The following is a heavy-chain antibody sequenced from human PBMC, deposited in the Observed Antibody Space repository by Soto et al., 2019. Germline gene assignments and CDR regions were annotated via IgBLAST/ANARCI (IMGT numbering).Heavy chain of an antibody. CDR3: ARGLSSSWFDYYYGMDV. V-gene: IGHV4-34*01. Sequence: PSETLSFTCILSGGSLGSYYWSWIRHPQGQGLAWIGGINYSGSANSNPSLKSRVTISLDRSKNQFYLKLSSVTAADTAVYYCARGLSSSWFDYYYGMDVGGQGSAVTVS. J-gene: IGHJ6*02. CDR2: INYSGSA. D-gene: IGHD6-13*01. CDR1: GGSLGSYY.